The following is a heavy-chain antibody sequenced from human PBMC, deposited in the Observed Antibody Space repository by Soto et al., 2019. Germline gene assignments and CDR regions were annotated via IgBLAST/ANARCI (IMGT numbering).Heavy chain of an antibody. CDR1: GGSITGAYYY. CDR3: ARESAGSLDY. CDR2: IHYSGRT. V-gene: IGHV4-39*02. J-gene: IGHJ4*02. Sequence: SETLSLTCTVSGGSITGAYYYWGWIRQSPGKGLEYIGSIHYSGRTYYNPSLQGRVTVSVDTSKNQFSLRLVSVTAADTAVYYCARESAGSLDYWGQGTLVTVSS. D-gene: IGHD6-13*01.